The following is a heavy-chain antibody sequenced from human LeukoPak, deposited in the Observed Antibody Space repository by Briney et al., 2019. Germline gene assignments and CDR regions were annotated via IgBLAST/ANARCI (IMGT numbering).Heavy chain of an antibody. CDR3: ARLSSAANDY. CDR1: GNTFSTNW. J-gene: IGHJ4*02. Sequence: GGTLRLSCAAAGNTFSTNWMNWVRQAAGKGPEWVANINQDGSRTQYVDSVKGRFTISKDNTNNILYLQMNSLRAEDTAVYYCARLSSAANDYWGQGTLVTVSS. CDR2: INQDGSRT. D-gene: IGHD2-15*01. V-gene: IGHV3-7*01.